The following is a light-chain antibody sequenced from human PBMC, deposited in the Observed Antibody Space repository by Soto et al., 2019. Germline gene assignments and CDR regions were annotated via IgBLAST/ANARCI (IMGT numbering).Light chain of an antibody. V-gene: IGLV3-21*02. J-gene: IGLJ1*01. Sequence: SYELTQPPSVSVAPGQTARITCGGNNIGSKNVHWYQQKPGQVPVLVVYDDRARPSGIPERFSGSNSGSSATLTISRVEAGDEADYYCQVWDSDTSHEVFGTGTKLTVL. CDR3: QVWDSDTSHEV. CDR2: DDR. CDR1: NIGSKN.